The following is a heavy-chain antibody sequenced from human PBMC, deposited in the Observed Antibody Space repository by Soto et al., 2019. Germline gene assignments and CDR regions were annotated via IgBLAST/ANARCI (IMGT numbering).Heavy chain of an antibody. J-gene: IGHJ4*02. V-gene: IGHV4-31*03. CDR1: GVSLTSGTYY. CDR3: ASTEDFFDY. CDR2: IFYSGST. Sequence: SETLSLTCSVSGVSLTSGTYYWSWIRQHPGKGLEWIGYIFYSGSTDYNPSLKSRVNISVDTSKNQFSLKLSSVTAADTAVYYCASTEDFFDYWGQGTLVTGSS.